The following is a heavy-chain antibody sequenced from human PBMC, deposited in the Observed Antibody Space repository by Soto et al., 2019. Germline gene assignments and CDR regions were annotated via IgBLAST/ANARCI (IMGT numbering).Heavy chain of an antibody. Sequence: ASVKVSCKASGNTFTSYDINWVRQATGHGLEWMGWINPNSGNIGYAQKFQGRVTMTRDTAIRTAYMGVSRLRSDDTAVYYCARGRASGSYYLLDYWGQGTLVTVSS. CDR3: ARGRASGSYYLLDY. CDR2: INPNSGNI. D-gene: IGHD3-10*01. CDR1: GNTFTSYD. J-gene: IGHJ4*02. V-gene: IGHV1-8*01.